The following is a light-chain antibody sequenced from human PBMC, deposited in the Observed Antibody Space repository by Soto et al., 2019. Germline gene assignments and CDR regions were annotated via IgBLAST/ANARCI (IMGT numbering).Light chain of an antibody. CDR3: QQYGSSPIT. CDR1: QSVSSSY. J-gene: IGKJ3*01. Sequence: EIVLTQSPGTLSLSPGERATLSCRGSQSVSSSYLAWYQQKPGQAPRLLIYGASSRATGIPDRFSGSGSGTAFTLTISRLEPEDFAVYYCQQYGSSPITFGPGTKVDIK. CDR2: GAS. V-gene: IGKV3-20*01.